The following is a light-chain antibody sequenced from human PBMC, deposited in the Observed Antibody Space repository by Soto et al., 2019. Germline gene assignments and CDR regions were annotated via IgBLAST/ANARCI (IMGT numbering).Light chain of an antibody. CDR2: DAS. CDR1: QSVRKN. J-gene: IGKJ4*01. CDR3: HQYSNWPLT. Sequence: EIVMTQSPATLSVSPGERATHSCRASQSVRKNLAWYQHKPGQVPRLLIYDASNRATGVPGRFSGSGSETEFTLTISSLQSEDFAVYYCHQYSNWPLTFGGGTKVEIK. V-gene: IGKV3-15*01.